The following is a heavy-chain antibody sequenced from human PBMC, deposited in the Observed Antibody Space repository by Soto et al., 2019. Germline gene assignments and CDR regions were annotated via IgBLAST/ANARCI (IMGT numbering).Heavy chain of an antibody. CDR1: GFTFSSYG. CDR3: ARFLAYYDILTGYYDPNPIDY. J-gene: IGHJ4*02. CDR2: IWYDGSNK. Sequence: PGGSLRLSCAASGFTFSSYGMHWVRQAPGKGLEWVAVIWYDGSNKYYADSVKGRFTISRDNSKNTLYLQMNSLRAEDTAVYYCARFLAYYDILTGYYDPNPIDYWGQGTLVTVSS. D-gene: IGHD3-9*01. V-gene: IGHV3-33*01.